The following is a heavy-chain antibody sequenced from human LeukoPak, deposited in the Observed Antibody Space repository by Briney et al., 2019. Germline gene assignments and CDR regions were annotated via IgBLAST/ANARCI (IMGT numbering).Heavy chain of an antibody. Sequence: SETLSLTCAVYGGSFSGYYWSWIRQPPGKGLEWIGEINHSGSTNYNPSLKSRVTISVDTSKNQFSLKLSSVTAADTAVYYCARGSATIRTYMDVWGKGTTVTFSS. J-gene: IGHJ6*03. CDR2: INHSGST. D-gene: IGHD5-12*01. V-gene: IGHV4-34*01. CDR1: GGSFSGYY. CDR3: ARGSATIRTYMDV.